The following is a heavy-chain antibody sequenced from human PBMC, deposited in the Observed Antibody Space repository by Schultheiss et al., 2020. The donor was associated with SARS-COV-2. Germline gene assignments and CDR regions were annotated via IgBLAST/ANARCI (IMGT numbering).Heavy chain of an antibody. J-gene: IGHJ6*02. Sequence: SQTLSLTCAISGDSVSSNSAAWNWIRQSPSRGLEWLGRTYYRSKWYNDYAVSVKSRITINPDTSKNQFSLQLNSVTPEDTAVYYCARDPDSSSGDYYYGMDVWGQGTTVTVSS. CDR2: TYYRSKWYN. CDR1: GDSVSSNSAA. CDR3: ARDPDSSSGDYYYGMDV. D-gene: IGHD6-6*01. V-gene: IGHV6-1*01.